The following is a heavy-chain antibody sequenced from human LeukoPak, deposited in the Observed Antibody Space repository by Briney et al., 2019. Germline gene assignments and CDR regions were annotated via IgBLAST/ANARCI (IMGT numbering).Heavy chain of an antibody. J-gene: IGHJ5*02. V-gene: IGHV3-23*01. CDR2: ISDSGGST. CDR3: ARLDMVRSNWFDR. CDR1: GFTFSNYA. D-gene: IGHD3-10*01. Sequence: GGSLRLSCAASGFTFSNYAMTWVRQAPGKGLEWVSVISDSGGSTYYADSVKGRFTISRDNSKNTLYLQMNSLRAEDTAVYYCARLDMVRSNWFDRWGQGTLVTVSS.